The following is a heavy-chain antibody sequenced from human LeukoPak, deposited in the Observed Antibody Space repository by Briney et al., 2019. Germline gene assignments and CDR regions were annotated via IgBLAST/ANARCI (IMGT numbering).Heavy chain of an antibody. D-gene: IGHD2-2*01. CDR1: GFTFGDYA. V-gene: IGHV3-49*03. Sequence: GGSLRLSCTASGFTFGDYAMSWFRQAPGKGLEWVGFIRSKPYGGTTENAASVKGRFTISRDDSKSVAYLQMNSLKTEDTAVYYCARGGVYCSSVSCSVDYWGQGILVTVSS. CDR3: ARGGVYCSSVSCSVDY. J-gene: IGHJ4*02. CDR2: IRSKPYGGTT.